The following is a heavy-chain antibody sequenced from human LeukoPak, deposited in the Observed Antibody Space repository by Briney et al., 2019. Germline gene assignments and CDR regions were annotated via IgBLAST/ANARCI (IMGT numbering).Heavy chain of an antibody. CDR3: ARVDDY. CDR2: IYYSGTT. CDR1: GGSISSSPYY. Sequence: PSETLSLTCTVSGGSISSSPYYWGWIRQPPGKGLEWIGSIYYSGTTHYNPSLESRVTISVDTSKNQFSLKLSSVTAADTAVCYCARVDDYWGQGTLVTVSS. V-gene: IGHV4-39*07. J-gene: IGHJ4*02.